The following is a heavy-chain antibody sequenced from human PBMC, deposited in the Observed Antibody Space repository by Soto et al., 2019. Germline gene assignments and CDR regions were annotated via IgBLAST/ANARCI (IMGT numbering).Heavy chain of an antibody. J-gene: IGHJ6*02. D-gene: IGHD6-13*01. CDR3: ARGMYSSSWRRYYGMDV. CDR2: IYPGDSDT. V-gene: IGHV5-51*01. Sequence: GESLKISCEGSGYSFTSYWIGWVRQMPGKGLEWMGIIYPGDSDTRYSPSFQGQVTISADKSISTAYLQWSSLKASDTAMYYCARGMYSSSWRRYYGMDVGGQGTTVTVSS. CDR1: GYSFTSYW.